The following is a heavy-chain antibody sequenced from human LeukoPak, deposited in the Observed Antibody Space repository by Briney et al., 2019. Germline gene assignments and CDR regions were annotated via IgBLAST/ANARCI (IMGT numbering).Heavy chain of an antibody. CDR2: INTNTGNP. CDR3: ARAPITIFGVVIMLYGMDV. Sequence: ASVKVSCKASGYTFTSYAMNCVRQAPGQGLEWMGWINTNTGNPTYAQGFTGRFVFSLDTSVSTAYLQISSLKAEDTAVYYCARAPITIFGVVIMLYGMDVWGQGTTVTVSS. CDR1: GYTFTSYA. D-gene: IGHD3-3*01. J-gene: IGHJ6*02. V-gene: IGHV7-4-1*02.